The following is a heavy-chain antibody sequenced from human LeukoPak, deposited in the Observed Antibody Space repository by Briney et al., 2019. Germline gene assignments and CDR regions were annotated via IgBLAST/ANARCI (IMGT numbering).Heavy chain of an antibody. CDR3: GKDGGQYSSGPEFDP. V-gene: IGHV3-23*01. CDR2: ISGGGERT. Sequence: GGSLRLSCTASGIVFSRTAMNWARQSPGRGLEWLSAISGGGERTFYADSVRGRFTISRDNSKNMVYLQMNSLRVDDTAIYYCGKDGGQYSSGPEFDPRGQGDLITVPS. J-gene: IGHJ5*02. CDR1: GIVFSRTA. D-gene: IGHD6-19*01.